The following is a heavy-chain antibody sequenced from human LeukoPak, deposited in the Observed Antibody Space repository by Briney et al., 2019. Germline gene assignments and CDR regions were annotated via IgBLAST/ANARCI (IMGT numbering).Heavy chain of an antibody. CDR2: IYYSGST. Sequence: PSETLSLTCTVSGGSISSGGYYWSWIRQHPGKGLEWIGYIYYSGSTYYNPSLKSRVTISVDTSKNQFSLKLSSVTAADTAVYYCASATGDSPPAFDTWGQGTMVTVSS. D-gene: IGHD2-21*02. CDR3: ASATGDSPPAFDT. J-gene: IGHJ3*02. CDR1: GGSISSGGYY. V-gene: IGHV4-31*03.